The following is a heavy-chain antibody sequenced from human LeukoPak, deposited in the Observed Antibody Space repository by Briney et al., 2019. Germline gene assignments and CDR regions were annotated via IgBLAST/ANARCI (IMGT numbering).Heavy chain of an antibody. CDR1: GFTFSNYA. CDR2: ISGSGGDT. Sequence: PGGSLRLSCAASGFTFSNYAMSWVRQAPGKGLEWVSVISGSGGDTNYADSVKGRSTISRDNSKNTLYLQMNSLRAEDTAVYFCAKEKFSGCSTSCYGVFDYWGQGTMVTVSS. D-gene: IGHD2-2*01. V-gene: IGHV3-23*01. CDR3: AKEKFSGCSTSCYGVFDY. J-gene: IGHJ4*02.